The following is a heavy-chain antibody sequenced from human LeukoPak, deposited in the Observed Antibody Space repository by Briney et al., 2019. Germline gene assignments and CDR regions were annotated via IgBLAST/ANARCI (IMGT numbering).Heavy chain of an antibody. CDR3: ARDRLIAAATHPLIDY. CDR2: IIPILGIA. Sequence: AASVKVSCKASGGTFSSYAISWVRQAPGQGLEWMGRIIPILGIANYAQKFQGRVTITADKSTSTAYMELGSLRSEDTAVYYCARDRLIAAATHPLIDYWGQGTLVTVSS. J-gene: IGHJ4*02. D-gene: IGHD6-13*01. V-gene: IGHV1-69*04. CDR1: GGTFSSYA.